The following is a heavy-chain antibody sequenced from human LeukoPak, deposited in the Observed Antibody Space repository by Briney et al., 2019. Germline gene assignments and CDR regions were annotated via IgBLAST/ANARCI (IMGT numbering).Heavy chain of an antibody. J-gene: IGHJ4*02. CDR1: GFTFSSYG. D-gene: IGHD1-26*01. V-gene: IGHV3-23*01. Sequence: GGTLRLSCAASGFTFSSYGMSWVRQAPGKGLEWVSAISGSGGSTYYADSVKGRFTISRDNSKNTLYLQMNSLRAEDTAVYYCAKDPHGGPKAGARPGYFDYWGQGTLVTVSS. CDR2: ISGSGGST. CDR3: AKDPHGGPKAGARPGYFDY.